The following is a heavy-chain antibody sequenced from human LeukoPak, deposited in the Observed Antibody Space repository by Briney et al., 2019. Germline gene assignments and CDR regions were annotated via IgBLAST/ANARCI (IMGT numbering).Heavy chain of an antibody. J-gene: IGHJ4*02. CDR1: GYTLTELS. CDR3: ARDLSTGTIDY. Sequence: ASVKVSCKVSGYTLTELSMHWVRQAPGKGLEWMGGFDPEDGETIYAQKFQGRVTMTTDTSTSTAYMELRSLRSDDTAVYYCARDLSTGTIDYWGQGTLVTVSS. CDR2: FDPEDGET. V-gene: IGHV1-24*01. D-gene: IGHD1-1*01.